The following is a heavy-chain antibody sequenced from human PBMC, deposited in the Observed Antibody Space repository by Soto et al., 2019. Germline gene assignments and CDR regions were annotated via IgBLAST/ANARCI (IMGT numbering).Heavy chain of an antibody. J-gene: IGHJ4*02. CDR3: ARLHEALDF. V-gene: IGHV4-61*01. CDR2: IYNSRAT. Sequence: SETLSLTCTVSSGSVSSGSYYWSWIRQPPGKGLEWIGYIYNSRATSYNPSLKSRVSISVDTSKNQFPLKLSSVTAADTAVYYCARLHEALDFWGQGTLVTVSS. D-gene: IGHD4-4*01. CDR1: SGSVSSGSYY.